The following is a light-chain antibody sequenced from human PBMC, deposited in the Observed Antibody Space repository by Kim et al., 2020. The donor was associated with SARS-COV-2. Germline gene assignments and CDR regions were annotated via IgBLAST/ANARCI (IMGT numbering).Light chain of an antibody. V-gene: IGKV3-15*01. J-gene: IGKJ4*01. CDR2: GAS. CDR3: QQYSNWPLT. Sequence: VSPGEGPPLSCRASQSVSSNLAGYQQKPGQAPRLLIYGASTRATGIPARFSGSGSGTEFTLTISSLQSEDFAVYYCQQYSNWPLTFGGGTKVDIK. CDR1: QSVSSN.